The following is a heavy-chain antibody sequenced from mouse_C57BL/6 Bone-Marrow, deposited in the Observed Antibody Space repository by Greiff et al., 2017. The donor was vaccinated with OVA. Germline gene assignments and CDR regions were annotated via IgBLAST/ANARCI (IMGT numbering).Heavy chain of an antibody. V-gene: IGHV5-9-1*02. CDR3: TRDSSSLYYFDY. CDR2: ISSGGDYI. J-gene: IGHJ2*01. Sequence: VQLVESGEGLVKPGGSLKLSCAASGFTFSSYAMSWVRQTPEKRLEWVAYISSGGDYIYYADTVKGRFTISRDNARNTLYLQMSSLKSEDTAMYYCTRDSSSLYYFDYWGQGTTLTDSS. CDR1: GFTFSSYA. D-gene: IGHD1-1*01.